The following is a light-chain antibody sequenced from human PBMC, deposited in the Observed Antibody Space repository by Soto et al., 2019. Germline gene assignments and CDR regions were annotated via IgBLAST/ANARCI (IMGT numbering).Light chain of an antibody. J-gene: IGLJ1*01. Sequence: QSVLTQPPSASGSPGQSVTISCTGTSNDVGGYNYVSWYQQYPGKVPKLMVYEVNKRPSGVPDRFSGSKSGNTASLTVSGLQAEDEADYYCTSYAGGNNVFGTGTKLTVL. V-gene: IGLV2-8*01. CDR3: TSYAGGNNV. CDR2: EVN. CDR1: SNDVGGYNY.